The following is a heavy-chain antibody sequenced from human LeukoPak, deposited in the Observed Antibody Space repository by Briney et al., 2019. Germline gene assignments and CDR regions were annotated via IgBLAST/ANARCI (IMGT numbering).Heavy chain of an antibody. CDR3: ARGGGDWGEGYFDY. CDR1: GFTFSDSY. J-gene: IGHJ4*02. V-gene: IGHV3-11*01. D-gene: IGHD3-16*01. CDR2: ISDSADTI. Sequence: GGSLRLSCAASGFTFSDSYMSWIRQVPGKGLEWISYISDSADTIYYADSVKGRFTISRDNAKKSLYLQMNSLRAEDTAVYYCARGGGDWGEGYFDYWGQGTLVTVSS.